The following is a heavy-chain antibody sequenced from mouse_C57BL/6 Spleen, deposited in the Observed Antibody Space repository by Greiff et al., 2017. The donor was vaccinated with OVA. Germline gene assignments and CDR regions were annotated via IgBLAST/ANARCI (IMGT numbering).Heavy chain of an antibody. J-gene: IGHJ4*01. CDR1: GYTFTDYE. CDR2: IDPETGGT. CDR3: TRGYYYDMDY. V-gene: IGHV1-15*01. Sequence: VHLVESGAELVRPGASVTLSCKASGYTFTDYEMHWVKQTPVHGLEWIGAIDPETGGTAYNQKFKGKAILTADKSSSTAYMELRSLTSEDSAVYYCTRGYYYDMDYWGQGTSVTVSS.